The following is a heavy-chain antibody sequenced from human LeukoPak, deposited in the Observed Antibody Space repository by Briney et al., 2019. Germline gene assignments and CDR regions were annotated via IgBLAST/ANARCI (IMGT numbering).Heavy chain of an antibody. CDR2: ISYDGINK. Sequence: GGSLRLSCAASGFTFSDYGMHWVRQAPGKGLEWVAVISYDGINKYYADSVKGRFTISRDNSKNTLSLQMNSLRAEDTAVYYCATSGYYSRDAFDIWGQGTMVTVSS. J-gene: IGHJ3*02. CDR3: ATSGYYSRDAFDI. D-gene: IGHD3-22*01. V-gene: IGHV3-30*03. CDR1: GFTFSDYG.